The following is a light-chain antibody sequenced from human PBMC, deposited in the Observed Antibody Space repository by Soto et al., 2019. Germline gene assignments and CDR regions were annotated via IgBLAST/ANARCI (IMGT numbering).Light chain of an antibody. CDR3: PQYGSSPLYT. CDR1: QSVSTSY. Sequence: EIVLTQSPGTLSLSPGERATLSCRASQSVSTSYLAWYQQKPGQAPRLLIYGASSRATGIPDRFSGSGSGTDFTLTINRLEPEDFAVYYCPQYGSSPLYTFGQGTKLEIK. V-gene: IGKV3-20*01. J-gene: IGKJ2*01. CDR2: GAS.